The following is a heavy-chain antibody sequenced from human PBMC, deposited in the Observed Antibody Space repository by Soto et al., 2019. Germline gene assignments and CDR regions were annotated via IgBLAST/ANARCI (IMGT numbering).Heavy chain of an antibody. CDR3: SRDPADY. CDR2: VNASNGDT. Sequence: ASVRGSGKVSGVAFTRKKSNWVRQATGQRLEWMGWVNASNGDTKYARNFQGRVTIYRDTSASTAYIEVSSLRSEDTAVYYCSRDPADYWGQGTLVTVSS. V-gene: IGHV1-3*01. CDR1: GVAFTRKK. J-gene: IGHJ4*02.